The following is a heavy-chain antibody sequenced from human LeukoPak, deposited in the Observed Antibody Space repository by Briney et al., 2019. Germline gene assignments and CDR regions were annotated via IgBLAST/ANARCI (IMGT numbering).Heavy chain of an antibody. CDR1: GGSISTDY. J-gene: IGHJ4*02. CDR3: ASDFGY. D-gene: IGHD3-10*01. V-gene: IGHV4-4*07. Sequence: SETLSLTCTVSGGSISTDYWTWIRQPAGKGLEWVRHIYTSGSTNYNPSLKNRVTMSVDMSKNQFSLKLTSVTAADTAVYYCASDFGYWGQGTLVTVSS. CDR2: IYTSGST.